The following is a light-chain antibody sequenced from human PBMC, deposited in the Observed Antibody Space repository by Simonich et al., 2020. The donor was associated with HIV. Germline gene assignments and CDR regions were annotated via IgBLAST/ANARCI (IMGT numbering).Light chain of an antibody. J-gene: IGKJ3*01. CDR3: QQYFTTPPT. CDR2: WAS. CDR1: QSVLYNSYNKNY. Sequence: DIVMTQSPDSLAVSLGERATINCKSSQSVLYNSYNKNYLAWYQQKPRQPPKLLIYWASTRESGVPDRFRGSGSGTDFTLTISSLQAEDVAVYYCQQYFTTPPTFGPGTKVDIK. V-gene: IGKV4-1*01.